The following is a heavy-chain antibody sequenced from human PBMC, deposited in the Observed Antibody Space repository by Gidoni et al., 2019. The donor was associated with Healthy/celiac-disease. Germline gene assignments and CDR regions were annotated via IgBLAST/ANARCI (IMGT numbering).Heavy chain of an antibody. J-gene: IGHJ3*02. D-gene: IGHD3-22*01. V-gene: IGHV4-4*07. CDR1: GGPISSYY. Sequence: QVQLQESGPGLVKHSETLSLTCTVSGGPISSYYWSWIRQPAGKGLEWIGRIYTRGSTNYNPSLKSRVTMSVDTSKNQFSLKLSSVTAADTAVYYCARAYYYDSSGYPSQNAFDIWGQGTMVTVSS. CDR3: ARAYYYDSSGYPSQNAFDI. CDR2: IYTRGST.